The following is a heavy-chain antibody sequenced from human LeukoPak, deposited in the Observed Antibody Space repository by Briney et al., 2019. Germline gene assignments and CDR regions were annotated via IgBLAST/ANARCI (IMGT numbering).Heavy chain of an antibody. CDR1: GFTFSSYA. CDR2: ISGSGGST. Sequence: GGSLRLSWAASGFTFSSYAMSWVRQAPGKGLEWVSAISGSGGSTYYADSVKGRFTISGDNAKNSLYLQMNSLRAEDTAVYYCARVGVVVAATGNLWFDPWGQGTLVTVSS. D-gene: IGHD2-15*01. J-gene: IGHJ5*02. CDR3: ARVGVVVAATGNLWFDP. V-gene: IGHV3-23*01.